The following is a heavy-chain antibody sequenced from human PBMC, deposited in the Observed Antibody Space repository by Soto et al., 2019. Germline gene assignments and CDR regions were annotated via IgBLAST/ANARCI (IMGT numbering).Heavy chain of an antibody. CDR2: IYYSGST. CDR1: GGSISSYY. D-gene: IGHD1-1*01. Sequence: SETLSLTCTVSGGSISSYYWSWIRQPPGKGLEWIGYIYYSGSTNYNPSLKSRVTISVDTSKNQFSLKLSSVTAADTAVYYCARGNPVPLDYWGQGTLVTSPQ. V-gene: IGHV4-59*12. J-gene: IGHJ4*02. CDR3: ARGNPVPLDY.